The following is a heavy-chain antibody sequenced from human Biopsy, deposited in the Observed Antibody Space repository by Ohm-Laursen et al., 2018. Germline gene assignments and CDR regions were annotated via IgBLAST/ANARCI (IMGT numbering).Heavy chain of an antibody. CDR1: GFTLSDYS. J-gene: IGHJ6*02. CDR3: AKDLSVYYYYGIDV. V-gene: IGHV3-21*01. D-gene: IGHD5/OR15-5a*01. CDR2: ISSTSSHI. Sequence: LSLTCASSGFTLSDYSMIWVRQAPGKGLEWVSSISSTSSHINYADSVKGRFTISRDNAKNSLYLQMNSLRAEDTAVYYCAKDLSVYYYYGIDVWGQGTTVTVSS.